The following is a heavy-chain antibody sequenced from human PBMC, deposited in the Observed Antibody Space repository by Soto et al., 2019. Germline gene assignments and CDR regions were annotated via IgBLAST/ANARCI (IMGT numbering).Heavy chain of an antibody. CDR2: IYYSECT. J-gene: IGHJ6*02. CDR3: AGNSGIQYYDFWSGYYRYYYGMDV. Sequence: SETLSLTCTVSGGSISSYFWSWIRQPPGKGLEWIGYIYYSECTNYNPSLKSRVTISVDTSKNQFSLNLTSVTATETAVYYCAGNSGIQYYDFWSGYYRYYYGMDVSGQGSKVKVS. D-gene: IGHD3-3*01. V-gene: IGHV4-59*01. CDR1: GGSISSYF.